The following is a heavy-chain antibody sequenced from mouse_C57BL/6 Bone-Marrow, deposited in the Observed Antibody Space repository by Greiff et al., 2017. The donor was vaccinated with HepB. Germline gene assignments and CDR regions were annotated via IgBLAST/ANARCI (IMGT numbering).Heavy chain of an antibody. D-gene: IGHD2-3*01. V-gene: IGHV5-4*01. J-gene: IGHJ4*01. CDR2: ISDGGSYT. CDR3: AREGSDGYLYYAMDY. Sequence: EVMLVESGGGLVKPGGSLKLSCAASGFTFSSYAMSWVRQTPEKRLEWVATISDGGSYTYYPDNVKGRFTISRDNAKNNLYLQMSHLKSEDTAMYYCAREGSDGYLYYAMDYWGQGTSVTVSS. CDR1: GFTFSSYA.